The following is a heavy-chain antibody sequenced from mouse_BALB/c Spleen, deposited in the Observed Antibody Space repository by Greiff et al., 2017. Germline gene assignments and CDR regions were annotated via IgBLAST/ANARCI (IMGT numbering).Heavy chain of an antibody. CDR2: ISYDGSN. CDR1: GYSITSGYY. V-gene: IGHV3-6*02. Sequence: VQLQQSGPGLVKPSQSLSLTCSVTGYSITSGYYWNWIRQFPGNKLEWMGYISYDGSNNYNPSLKNRISITRDTSKNQFFLKLNSVTTEDTATYYCASIYYGNYDFDYWGQGTTLTVSS. CDR3: ASIYYGNYDFDY. J-gene: IGHJ2*01. D-gene: IGHD2-1*01.